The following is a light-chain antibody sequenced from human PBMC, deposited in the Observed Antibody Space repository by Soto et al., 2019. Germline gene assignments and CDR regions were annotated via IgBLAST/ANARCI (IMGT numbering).Light chain of an antibody. V-gene: IGLV2-8*01. CDR3: CSYAGSPRYV. J-gene: IGLJ1*01. CDR1: SSDVGAYKY. CDR2: EVS. Sequence: QSALTQPPSASGSPGQSVTISCIGTSSDVGAYKYVSWYQQYPGKAPKLMIYEVSKRPSGVPDRFSGSKSGNTASLTVSGLQAEDEADYYCCSYAGSPRYVLGTGTKLTVL.